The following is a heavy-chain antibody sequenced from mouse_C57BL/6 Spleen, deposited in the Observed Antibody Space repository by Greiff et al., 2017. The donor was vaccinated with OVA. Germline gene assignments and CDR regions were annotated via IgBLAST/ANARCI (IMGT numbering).Heavy chain of an antibody. D-gene: IGHD2-4*01. V-gene: IGHV1-50*01. J-gene: IGHJ4*01. CDR2: IDPSDSYT. Sequence: LQQPGAELVKPGASVKLSCKASGYTFTSYWMQWVKQRPGQGLEWIGEIDPSDSYTNYNQKFKGKATLTVDTSSSTAYMQLSSLTSEDSAVYYCARSHYDYEGYAMDYWGQGTSVTVSS. CDR1: GYTFTSYW. CDR3: ARSHYDYEGYAMDY.